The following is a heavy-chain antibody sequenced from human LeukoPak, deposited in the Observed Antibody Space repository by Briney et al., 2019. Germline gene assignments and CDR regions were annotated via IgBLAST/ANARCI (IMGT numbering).Heavy chain of an antibody. V-gene: IGHV3-23*01. CDR3: VKGVYDYIEIAYFDY. CDR2: LIGSSGST. D-gene: IGHD5/OR15-5a*01. Sequence: GGSLGLSCAASGFTLNKYAMNWVRQAPGKGLEWVSVLIGSSGSTDYADSVKGRFTISRDTSKNTLYLEMNSLGAEDTAIYYCVKGVYDYIEIAYFDYWGQGTRVTVSS. CDR1: GFTLNKYA. J-gene: IGHJ4*02.